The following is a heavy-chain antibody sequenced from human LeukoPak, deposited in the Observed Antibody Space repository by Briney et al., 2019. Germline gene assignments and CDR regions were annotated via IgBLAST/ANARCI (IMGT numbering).Heavy chain of an antibody. CDR1: GFTFSSYA. D-gene: IGHD3-9*01. J-gene: IGHJ4*02. V-gene: IGHV3-30-3*01. Sequence: GGSLRLSCAASGFTFSSYAMDWVRQAPGKGLEWVAVISNDGSNKYYADSVKGRFTISRDNSKNTVYLQMNSLRAADTAVYYCARESRLDYYFDHWGQGTLVTVSS. CDR2: ISNDGSNK. CDR3: ARESRLDYYFDH.